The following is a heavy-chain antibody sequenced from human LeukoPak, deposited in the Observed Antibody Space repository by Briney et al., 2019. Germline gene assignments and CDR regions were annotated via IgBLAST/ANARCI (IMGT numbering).Heavy chain of an antibody. CDR2: ITRNSYI. CDR3: ARDLWDGYNAYYYYMDV. D-gene: IGHD5-24*01. V-gene: IGHV3-21*01. CDR1: GFTFSTYS. J-gene: IGHJ6*03. Sequence: PGESLRLSCAASGFTFSTYSMNWVRQAPGKGLEWVSSITRNSYIYYADSVKGRFTISRDNSKNTLYLQMNNLRAEDTAVYYCARDLWDGYNAYYYYMDVWGRGTTVTVSS.